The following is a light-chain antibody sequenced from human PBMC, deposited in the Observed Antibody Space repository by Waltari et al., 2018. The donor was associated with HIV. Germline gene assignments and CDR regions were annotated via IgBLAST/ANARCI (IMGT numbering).Light chain of an antibody. CDR2: RNN. V-gene: IGLV1-47*01. CDR1: TSNIGNNG. Sequence: QSVLIQPPSASGAPGQRITLSCSGSTSNIGNNGVNWYQQFPGRAPRLLIYRNNPRPSGVPDRFSGAKSGTSASLASSGLRSEDEADDYGAVGGDSLNRYVFGTGTEVTVL. J-gene: IGLJ1*01. CDR3: AVGGDSLNRYV.